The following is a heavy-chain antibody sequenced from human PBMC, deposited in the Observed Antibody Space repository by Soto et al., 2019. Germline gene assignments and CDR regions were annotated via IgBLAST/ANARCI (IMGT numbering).Heavy chain of an antibody. D-gene: IGHD5-12*01. CDR3: ARVRWLQLHYFDY. V-gene: IGHV4-61*01. CDR2: IYYSGST. Sequence: PSETLSLTCTVSGGSVSSGSYYWSWIRQPPGKGLEWIGYIYYSGSTNYNPSLKSRVTISVDTSKNQFSLKLSSVTAADTAVYYCARVRWLQLHYFDYWGQGTLVTVSS. J-gene: IGHJ4*02. CDR1: GGSVSSGSYY.